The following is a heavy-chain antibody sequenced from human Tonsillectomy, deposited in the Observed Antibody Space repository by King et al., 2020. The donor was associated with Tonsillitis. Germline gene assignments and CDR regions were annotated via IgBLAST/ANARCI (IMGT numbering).Heavy chain of an antibody. CDR3: TQYKGGLPAL. D-gene: IGHD2-15*01. CDR2: IGSDYGSA. Sequence: VQLVESGGSLVQPGGSLRLSCAASGFTFSSYAMNWVRQAPGKGLVWVSTIGSDYGSAHYADSVNGRFTISRDNAKNTLSLQMDSLTVEDAALYYCTQYKGGLPALWGQGTLVTVSS. CDR1: GFTFSSYA. V-gene: IGHV3-23*04. J-gene: IGHJ4*02.